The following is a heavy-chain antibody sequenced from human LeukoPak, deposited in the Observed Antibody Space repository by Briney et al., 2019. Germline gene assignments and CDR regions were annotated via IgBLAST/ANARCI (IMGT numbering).Heavy chain of an antibody. J-gene: IGHJ4*02. CDR3: ASPNSGILWFGELLWDY. CDR1: GYSISSGYY. Sequence: SETLSLTCTVSGYSISSGYYWGWIRQPPGKGLEWIGSIYHSGSTYYNPSLKSRVTISVDTSKNQFSLRLSSVTAADTAVYYCASPNSGILWFGELLWDYWGQGTLVTVSS. D-gene: IGHD3-10*01. CDR2: IYHSGST. V-gene: IGHV4-38-2*02.